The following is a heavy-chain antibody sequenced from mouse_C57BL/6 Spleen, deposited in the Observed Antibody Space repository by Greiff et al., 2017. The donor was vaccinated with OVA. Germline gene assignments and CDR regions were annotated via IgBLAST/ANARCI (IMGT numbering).Heavy chain of an antibody. CDR1: GYTFTSYG. J-gene: IGHJ4*01. V-gene: IGHV1-81*01. CDR2: IYPGSGNT. D-gene: IGHD2-12*01. Sequence: VKLQESGAELVRPGASVKLSCKASGYTFTSYGISWVKQRTGQGLEWIGEIYPGSGNTYYNEKFKGKATLTADKSSSTAYMELRSLTSEDSAVYFCARRGLSYPYYAMDYWGQGTSVTVSS. CDR3: ARRGLSYPYYAMDY.